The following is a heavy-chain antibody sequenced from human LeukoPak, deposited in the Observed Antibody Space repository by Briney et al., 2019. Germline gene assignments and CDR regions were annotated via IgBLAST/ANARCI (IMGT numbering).Heavy chain of an antibody. CDR2: INHSGST. CDR1: GGSFSGYY. Sequence: SETLCLTCAVYGGSFSGYYWSWIRQPPGKGLEWIGEINHSGSTNYNPSLKSRVTISVDTSKNQFSLKLSSVTAADTAVYYCARLVTVTTANWFDPWGQGTLVTVSS. J-gene: IGHJ5*02. CDR3: ARLVTVTTANWFDP. D-gene: IGHD4-17*01. V-gene: IGHV4-34*01.